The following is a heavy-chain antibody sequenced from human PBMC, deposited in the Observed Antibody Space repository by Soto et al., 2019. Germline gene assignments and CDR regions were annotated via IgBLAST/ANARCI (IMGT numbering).Heavy chain of an antibody. D-gene: IGHD6-13*01. CDR2: IYTSGST. J-gene: IGHJ6*02. CDR1: GGSISSYY. V-gene: IGHV4-4*07. CDR3: ARGDGIAAAGDYYYGMDV. Sequence: SETLSLTCTVSGGSISSYYWSWIRQPAGKGLEWIGRIYTSGSTNYNPSLKSRVTMSVDTSENQFSLKLSSVTAADTAVYYCARGDGIAAAGDYYYGMDVWGQGTTVTVSS.